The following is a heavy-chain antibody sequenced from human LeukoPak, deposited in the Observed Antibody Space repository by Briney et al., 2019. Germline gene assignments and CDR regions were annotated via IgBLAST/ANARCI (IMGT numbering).Heavy chain of an antibody. CDR1: GGSFSGYY. CDR3: ANTPGGGRGGYYYYAMDV. CDR2: IYYSGTT. D-gene: IGHD2-15*01. V-gene: IGHV4-59*01. J-gene: IGHJ6*02. Sequence: SETLSLTCAVYGGSFSGYYWSWIRQPPGKGLEWIGDIYYSGTTNYNPSLKSRVTISVDTSKNQFSLRLNSVTAADSAVYFCANTPGGGRGGYYYYAMDVWGQGTTVTVSS.